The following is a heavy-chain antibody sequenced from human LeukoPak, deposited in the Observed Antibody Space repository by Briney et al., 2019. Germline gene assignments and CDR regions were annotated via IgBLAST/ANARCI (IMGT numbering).Heavy chain of an antibody. Sequence: PGGSLRLSCAASGFTFSSYWMSWVRQAPGKGLEWVANIKQDGSEKYYVDSVKGRFTISRDNAKNSLYLQMNSLRAEDTAVYYCARASDYDYVWGSYLIDYWGQGTLVTVSS. J-gene: IGHJ4*02. CDR1: GFTFSSYW. CDR2: IKQDGSEK. CDR3: ARASDYDYVWGSYLIDY. V-gene: IGHV3-7*04. D-gene: IGHD3-16*02.